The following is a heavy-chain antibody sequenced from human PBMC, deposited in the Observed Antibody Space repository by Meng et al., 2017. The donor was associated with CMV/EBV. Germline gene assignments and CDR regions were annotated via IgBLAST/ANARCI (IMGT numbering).Heavy chain of an antibody. D-gene: IGHD2-2*01. V-gene: IGHV1-69*02. CDR1: GGTFSSYP. J-gene: IGHJ4*02. CDR2: IIPILGIA. CDR3: ASRCSSTSCYHLDY. Sequence: SGGTFSSYPISWVRQAPGQGLEWMGRIIPILGIANYAQKFQGRVTITADKSTSTAYMELSSLRSEDTAVYYCASRCSSTSCYHLDYWGQGTLVTVSS.